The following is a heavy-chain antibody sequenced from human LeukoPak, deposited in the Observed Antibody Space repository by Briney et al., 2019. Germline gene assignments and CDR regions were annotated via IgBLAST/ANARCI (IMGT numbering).Heavy chain of an antibody. J-gene: IGHJ4*02. CDR3: AKDLRPLAKYWLVFDY. CDR1: GFTFISYA. V-gene: IGHV3-23*01. CDR2: ISGSGGST. Sequence: GGSLRHSCAASGFTFISYAMSWVRQAPGKGLEWVSAISGSGGSTYYADSVKGRFTISIDNSKNTLYLQMNSLRAEDTAVYYCAKDLRPLAKYWLVFDYWGQGTLVTVSS. D-gene: IGHD6-19*01.